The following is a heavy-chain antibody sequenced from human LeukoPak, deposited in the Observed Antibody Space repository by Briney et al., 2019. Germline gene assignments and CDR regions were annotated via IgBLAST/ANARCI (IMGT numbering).Heavy chain of an antibody. CDR1: GFTVSSNY. V-gene: IGHV3-53*01. CDR3: ARGVGDAPAMVTLRYYYYYYYYMDV. Sequence: PGGSLRLSCAASGFTVSSNYMSWVRQAPGKGLEWVSVIYSGGSTYYADSVKGRFTISRDNSKNTLYLQMNSLRAEDTAVYYCARGVGDAPAMVTLRYYYYYYYYMDVWGKGTTVTVSS. CDR2: IYSGGST. J-gene: IGHJ6*03. D-gene: IGHD5-18*01.